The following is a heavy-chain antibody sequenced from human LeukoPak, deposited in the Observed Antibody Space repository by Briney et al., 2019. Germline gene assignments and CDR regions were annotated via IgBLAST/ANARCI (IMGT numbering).Heavy chain of an antibody. CDR2: INPNSGGT. CDR1: GYTFTGYY. J-gene: IGHJ6*03. Sequence: ASVTASFTASGYTFTGYYMHWVRQAPGQGLEWMGWINPNSGGTNYAQKFQGRVTMTRDTSISTAYMELSRLRSDDTAVYYCARGPEPSIVVVPAAVYYYYYYMDVWGKGTTVTISS. CDR3: ARGPEPSIVVVPAAVYYYYYYMDV. D-gene: IGHD2-2*01. V-gene: IGHV1-2*02.